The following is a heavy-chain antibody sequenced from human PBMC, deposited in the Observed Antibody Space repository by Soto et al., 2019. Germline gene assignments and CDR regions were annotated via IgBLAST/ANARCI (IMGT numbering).Heavy chain of an antibody. CDR3: ATPASPITIFGGNYYFAY. D-gene: IGHD3-3*01. Sequence: GASVKVSCKVSGYTLTELSMHWVRQAPGKGLEWMGGFDPGDGETIYAQKFQGRVTMTEDTSTDTAYMELSSLRSEDTAVYYCATPASPITIFGGNYYFAYWGQGTLVTVSS. J-gene: IGHJ4*02. CDR2: FDPGDGET. CDR1: GYTLTELS. V-gene: IGHV1-24*01.